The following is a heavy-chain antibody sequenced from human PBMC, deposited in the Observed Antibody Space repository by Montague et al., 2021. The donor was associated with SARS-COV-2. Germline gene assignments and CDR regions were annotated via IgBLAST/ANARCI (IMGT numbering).Heavy chain of an antibody. CDR3: AREGGTKSSHWWGAFDS. Sequence: SETLSLTCTVSGDSMSGYYWSWVRQAPGTGLEWIGYIFYSGSTSYNPSLNSRVTISIDTSKKQFSLKLTSVTAADTAVYFCAREGGTKSSHWWGAFDSWGHGTLVTVSP. CDR1: GDSMSGYY. J-gene: IGHJ5*01. V-gene: IGHV4-59*01. CDR2: IFYSGST. D-gene: IGHD2-15*01.